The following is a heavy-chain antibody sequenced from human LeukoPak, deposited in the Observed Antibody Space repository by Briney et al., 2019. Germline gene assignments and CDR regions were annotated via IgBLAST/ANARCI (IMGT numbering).Heavy chain of an antibody. Sequence: GGSLRLSCAASGFTFDDYAMHWVRQAPGKGLAWVSRISWNSGSIGYADSLKGRFTISRDNAKNSLYLQMNSLRAEDTALYYCAKDIGPDSSGYYSDFDYWGQGTLVTVSS. CDR1: GFTFDDYA. D-gene: IGHD3-22*01. CDR2: ISWNSGSI. V-gene: IGHV3-9*01. J-gene: IGHJ4*02. CDR3: AKDIGPDSSGYYSDFDY.